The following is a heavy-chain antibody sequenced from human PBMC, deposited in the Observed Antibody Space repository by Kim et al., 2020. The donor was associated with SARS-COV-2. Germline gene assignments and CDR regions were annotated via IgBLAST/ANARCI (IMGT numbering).Heavy chain of an antibody. V-gene: IGHV3-30*18. CDR1: GFTFSSYG. J-gene: IGHJ3*02. CDR3: AKEGGYYDSRGAFAI. D-gene: IGHD3-22*01. Sequence: GGSLRLSCAASGFTFSSYGMHWVRQAPGKGLEWVAVISYDGSNKYYADSVKGRFTISRDNSKNTLYLQMNSLRAEDTAVYYCAKEGGYYDSRGAFAIWG. CDR2: ISYDGSNK.